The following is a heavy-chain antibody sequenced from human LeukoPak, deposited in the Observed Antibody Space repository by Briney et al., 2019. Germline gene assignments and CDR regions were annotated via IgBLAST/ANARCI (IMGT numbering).Heavy chain of an antibody. CDR2: ISNDGNNQ. D-gene: IGHD4-11*01. CDR3: AKGFENTVPFDY. Sequence: GGSLRLSCAVSGFTFSSYGMHWVRQAPGKGLEWVAVISNDGNNQYYADSVKGRFTISRDKSKNTLYLQMNSLRTEDTAVYYCAKGFENTVPFDYWGQGTLVVVSA. CDR1: GFTFSSYG. J-gene: IGHJ4*02. V-gene: IGHV3-30*18.